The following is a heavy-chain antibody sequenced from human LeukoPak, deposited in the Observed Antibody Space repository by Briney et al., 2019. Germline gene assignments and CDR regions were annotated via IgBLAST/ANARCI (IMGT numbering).Heavy chain of an antibody. D-gene: IGHD3-10*01. J-gene: IGHJ6*03. V-gene: IGHV3-7*01. CDR3: ARVAMVRGDYMDV. Sequence: PGGSLRLSCAASGFSVTDIYMTWVRQAPGKGLEWVANIKRDGSEKYYVDSVKGRFTISRDNAKNSLYLQMNSLRAEDTAVYYCARVAMVRGDYMDVWGKGTTVTVSS. CDR2: IKRDGSEK. CDR1: GFSVTDIY.